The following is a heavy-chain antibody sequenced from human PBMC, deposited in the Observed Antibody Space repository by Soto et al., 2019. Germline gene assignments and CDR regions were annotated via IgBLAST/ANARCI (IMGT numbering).Heavy chain of an antibody. V-gene: IGHV5-51*01. Sequence: VESLTISCKVSEYISSTYWIAWWRQRPWKCLEFIGIIYPGDSDTRYSPSFQGQVTISADKSISTAHLQWSSLKASDTAIYYCARQIRHYDYWSNKYYYYGLDVWGQGTTVTVSS. CDR1: EYISSTYW. CDR2: IYPGDSDT. D-gene: IGHD3-3*01. J-gene: IGHJ6*02. CDR3: ARQIRHYDYWSNKYYYYGLDV.